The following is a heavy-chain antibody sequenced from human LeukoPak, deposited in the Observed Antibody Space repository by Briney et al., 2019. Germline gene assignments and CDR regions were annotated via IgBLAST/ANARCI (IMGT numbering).Heavy chain of an antibody. V-gene: IGHV4-39*07. Sequence: SETLSLTCTVSGGSISRSSSYWGWIRQPPGKGLEWIGEINHSGNTNYNPSLKSRVTILVDRSKNQFSLKLSSVTAADTAVYYCARVKALRASNRNYYYYYGMDVWGQGTTLAVFS. CDR1: GGSISRSSSY. CDR3: ARVKALRASNRNYYYYYGMDV. CDR2: INHSGNT. J-gene: IGHJ6*02. D-gene: IGHD4-11*01.